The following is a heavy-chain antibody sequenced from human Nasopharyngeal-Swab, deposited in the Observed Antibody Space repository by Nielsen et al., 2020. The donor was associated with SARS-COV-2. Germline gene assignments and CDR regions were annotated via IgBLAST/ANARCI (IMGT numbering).Heavy chain of an antibody. D-gene: IGHD3-22*01. CDR2: IWYDGSNK. CDR1: GFTFSSYG. V-gene: IGHV3-33*01. J-gene: IGHJ4*02. Sequence: SSAASGFTFSSYGMHWVRQAPGKGLEWVAVIWYDGSNKYYADSVKGRFTISRDNSKNTLYLQMNSLRAEDTAVYYCARSGSSGYGPFDYWGQGTLVTVSS. CDR3: ARSGSSGYGPFDY.